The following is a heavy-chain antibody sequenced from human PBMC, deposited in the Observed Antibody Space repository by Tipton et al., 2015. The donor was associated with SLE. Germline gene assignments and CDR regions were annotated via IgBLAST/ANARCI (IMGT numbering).Heavy chain of an antibody. CDR1: GFTFSSYA. V-gene: IGHV3-23*01. J-gene: IGHJ3*01. D-gene: IGHD1-26*01. CDR2: ISGSAGST. CDR3: AKSSGSYNDDAFDL. Sequence: SLRLSCAASGFTFSSYAMSWVRQAPGKGLEWVSAISGSAGSTYYAHSVKGRFTISRDNSKNTLYLQMNSLRAEDTAVYYCAKSSGSYNDDAFDLWGQGTMVTVSS.